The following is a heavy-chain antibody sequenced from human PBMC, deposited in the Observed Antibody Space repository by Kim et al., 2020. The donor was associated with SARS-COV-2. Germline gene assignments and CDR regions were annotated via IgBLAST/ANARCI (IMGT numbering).Heavy chain of an antibody. J-gene: IGHJ3*01. CDR1: GYTFSHYA. CDR2: INSGNGNT. D-gene: IGHD3-22*01. CDR3: ARAYYYDSSGPYYAAFD. Sequence: ASVKVSCVASGYTFSHYAMHWVRQAPGQRLEWMGWINSGNGNTKYLQKFQGRVTFSRDTSASTVYMDLRSLRSEDTAVYFCARAYYYDSSGPYYAAFD. V-gene: IGHV1-3*04.